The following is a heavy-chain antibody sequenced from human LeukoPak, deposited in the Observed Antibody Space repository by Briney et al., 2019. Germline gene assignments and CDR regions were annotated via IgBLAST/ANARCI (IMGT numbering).Heavy chain of an antibody. D-gene: IGHD2/OR15-2a*01. CDR1: GFTFSSYG. Sequence: GGSLRLSCAASGFTFSSYGMHWVREAPGKELEWVAFIRYDGSNKYYADSVKGRFTISRDNSKNTLYLQMNSLRAEDTAVYYCAKDSVRGPPYYFDYWGQGTLVTVSS. CDR3: AKDSVRGPPYYFDY. J-gene: IGHJ4*02. CDR2: IRYDGSNK. V-gene: IGHV3-30*02.